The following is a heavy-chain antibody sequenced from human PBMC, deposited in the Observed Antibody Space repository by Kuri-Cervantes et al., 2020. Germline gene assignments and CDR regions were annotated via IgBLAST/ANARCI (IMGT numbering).Heavy chain of an antibody. V-gene: IGHV3-21*01. CDR1: GFTFSSYS. Sequence: GESLKISCAASGFTFSSYSMNWVRQAPGKGLEWVSSISSASTYYIYYADSVRGRFTISRGNAKNSLYLQMNSLRAEDTAVYYCASDYSGSYFYWGQGTLVTVSS. CDR3: ASDYSGSYFY. D-gene: IGHD1-26*01. CDR2: ISSASTYYI. J-gene: IGHJ4*02.